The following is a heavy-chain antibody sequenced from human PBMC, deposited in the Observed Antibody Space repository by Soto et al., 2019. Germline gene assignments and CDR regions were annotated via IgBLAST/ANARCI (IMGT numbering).Heavy chain of an antibody. CDR3: ARDGSYCSSTSCYNWFDP. V-gene: IGHV4-31*03. D-gene: IGHD2-2*01. CDR1: GGSISSGGYY. CDR2: IYYSGST. J-gene: IGHJ5*02. Sequence: SETLSLTCTVSGGSISSGGYYWSWIRQHPGKGLEWIGYIYYSGSTYYNQSLKSRVTISVDTSKNQFSLKLSSVTAADTAVYYCARDGSYCSSTSCYNWFDPWGQGTLVTVSS.